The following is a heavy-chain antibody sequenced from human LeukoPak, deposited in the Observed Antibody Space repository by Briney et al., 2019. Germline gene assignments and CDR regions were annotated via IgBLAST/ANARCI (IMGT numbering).Heavy chain of an antibody. D-gene: IGHD1-26*01. J-gene: IGHJ4*02. CDR3: ARDYSGSSFDY. V-gene: IGHV3-7*01. CDR2: ISQDGSDK. CDR1: GFIFSTYW. Sequence: GGSLRLSCAASGFIFSTYWMTWVRQAPGKGLEWVAKISQDGSDKYYVDSVKGRFTISRDNAKNSLYLQMNSLRAEDTAVYYCARDYSGSSFDYWGQGTLVTVSS.